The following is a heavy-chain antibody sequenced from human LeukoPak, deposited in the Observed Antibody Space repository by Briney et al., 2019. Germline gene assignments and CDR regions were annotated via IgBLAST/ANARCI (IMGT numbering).Heavy chain of an antibody. J-gene: IGHJ4*02. CDR3: VKEGPLRRSDFDF. V-gene: IGHV3-23*01. Sequence: GGSLRLSCSASGFTVSSCAMSWVRQTPGKGLEWVSGHSGGGDETYYADSVKGRFTISRDNSKSTLYLQMNSLRAEDTAVYYCVKEGPLRRSDFDFWAQGTLVTVFS. CDR1: GFTVSSCA. CDR2: HSGGGDET.